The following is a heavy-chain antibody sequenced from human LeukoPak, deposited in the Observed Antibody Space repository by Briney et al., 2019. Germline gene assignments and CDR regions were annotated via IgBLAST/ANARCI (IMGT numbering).Heavy chain of an antibody. CDR1: GYTFTGYY. CDR2: INPNSGGT. CDR3: ARAPVYSSSWYDYYYYYGMDV. D-gene: IGHD6-13*01. J-gene: IGHJ6*02. Sequence: ASVKVSCKASGYTFTGYYMHWVRQAPGQGLEWMGWINPNSGGTNYAQKFQGRVTMTRATSISTAYMELSRLRSDDTAVYYCARAPVYSSSWYDYYYYYGMDVWGQGTTVTVSS. V-gene: IGHV1-2*02.